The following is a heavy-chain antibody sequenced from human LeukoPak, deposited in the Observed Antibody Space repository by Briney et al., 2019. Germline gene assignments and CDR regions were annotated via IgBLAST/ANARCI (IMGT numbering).Heavy chain of an antibody. CDR2: IYYSGST. V-gene: IGHV4-61*01. CDR3: ARGAPGSGYSPFDY. J-gene: IGHJ4*02. Sequence: PSETLSLTCTVSGGSVSSGSYYWSWIRQPPGKGLEWIGYIYYSGSTNYNPSLKSRVTISVDTSKNQFSLKLSSVTAADTAVYYCARGAPGSGYSPFDYWGQGTLVTVSS. CDR1: GGSVSSGSYY. D-gene: IGHD3-22*01.